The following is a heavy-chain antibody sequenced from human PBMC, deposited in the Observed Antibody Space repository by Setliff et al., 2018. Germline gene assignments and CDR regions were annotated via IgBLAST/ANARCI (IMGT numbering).Heavy chain of an antibody. CDR3: ARHPHYDSSGYRDY. CDR2: IYTSGST. Sequence: SETLSLTCTVSGGSISSGSYYWSWIRQPAGKGLEWIGRIYTSGSTNYNPSLKSRVTISVDASKNQFSLKLSSVTAADTAVYYCARHPHYDSSGYRDYWGQGTLVTVSS. J-gene: IGHJ4*02. D-gene: IGHD3-22*01. CDR1: GGSISSGSYY. V-gene: IGHV4-61*02.